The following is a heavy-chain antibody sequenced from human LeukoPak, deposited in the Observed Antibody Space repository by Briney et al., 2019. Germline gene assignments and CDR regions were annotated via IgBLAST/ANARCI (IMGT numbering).Heavy chain of an antibody. CDR2: IKEDGSVK. J-gene: IGHJ4*02. Sequence: GVLRLSCAASGFTFSHYWMSWIRQAPGEGLEWVANIKEDGSVKYYVDSLKGRFTISRDNAKNSLYLQLSSLRAEDTAVYYCARIGYSSSSTDYWGQGTLVTVSS. D-gene: IGHD6-6*01. CDR3: ARIGYSSSSTDY. V-gene: IGHV3-7*01. CDR1: GFTFSHYW.